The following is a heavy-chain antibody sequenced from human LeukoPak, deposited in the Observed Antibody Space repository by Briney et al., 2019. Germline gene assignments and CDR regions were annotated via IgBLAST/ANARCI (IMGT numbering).Heavy chain of an antibody. V-gene: IGHV4-34*01. CDR3: ARRNVAVAHNEFDY. D-gene: IGHD6-19*01. Sequence: SETLSLTCAVYGGSFSGHHWTWIRQPPGKGLEWIGEINHSGSTNYNPSLKSRVTISVDPSRNEFSLKLTSVTAADTALYYCARRNVAVAHNEFDYWGQGTLVTVSS. CDR1: GGSFSGHH. CDR2: INHSGST. J-gene: IGHJ4*02.